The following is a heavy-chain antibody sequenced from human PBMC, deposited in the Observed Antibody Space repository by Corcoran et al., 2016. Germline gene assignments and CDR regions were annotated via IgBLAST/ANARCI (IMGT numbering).Heavy chain of an antibody. D-gene: IGHD5-18*01. CDR1: GFTFSSYG. Sequence: QVQLVESGGGVVQPGRSLRLSCAASGFTFSSYGMHWVRQAPGKGLEWVAVISYDGSNKYYADSVKGRFTISRDNSKNTLYLQMNSLRAEDTAVYYCASEIQLWSLYDAFDIWGQGTMVTVSS. CDR3: ASEIQLWSLYDAFDI. J-gene: IGHJ3*02. V-gene: IGHV3-30*03. CDR2: ISYDGSNK.